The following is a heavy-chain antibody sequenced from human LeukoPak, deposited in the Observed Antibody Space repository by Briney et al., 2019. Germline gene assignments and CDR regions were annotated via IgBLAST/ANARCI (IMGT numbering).Heavy chain of an antibody. CDR2: ISSSGSTI. D-gene: IGHD2-2*01. Sequence: GGSLRLSCAASGFTFSTYSMNWVRQAPGKGLEWVSYISSSGSTIYYADSVKGRFTISRDKAKNSLYLQMNSLRAEDTAVYYCARGVPDAIGYFQHWGQGTLVTVSS. V-gene: IGHV3-48*01. CDR1: GFTFSTYS. CDR3: ARGVPDAIGYFQH. J-gene: IGHJ1*01.